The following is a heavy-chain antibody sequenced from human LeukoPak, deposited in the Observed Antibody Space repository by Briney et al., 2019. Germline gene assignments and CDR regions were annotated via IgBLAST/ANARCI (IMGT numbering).Heavy chain of an antibody. Sequence: GGSLRPSCAASGFTFSSYAMHWVRQAPGKGLEWVAVISYDGSNKYYADSVKGRFTISRDNSKNTLYLQMNSLRAEDTAVYYCARAYYDFWSGMENDAFDIWGQGTMVTVSS. D-gene: IGHD3-3*01. CDR3: ARAYYDFWSGMENDAFDI. CDR2: ISYDGSNK. V-gene: IGHV3-30-3*01. CDR1: GFTFSSYA. J-gene: IGHJ3*02.